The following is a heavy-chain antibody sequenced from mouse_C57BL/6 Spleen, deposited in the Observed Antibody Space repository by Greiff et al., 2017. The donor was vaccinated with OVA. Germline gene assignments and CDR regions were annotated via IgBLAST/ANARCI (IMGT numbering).Heavy chain of an antibody. J-gene: IGHJ1*03. Sequence: QVHVKQSGAELARPGASVKLSCKASGYTFTGYGICWVKQRTGQGLEWIGEIYPRSGNTYYNEKFKGKATLTADKSSSTAYMELRSLTSEDSAVYFCARSVCDWYFDVWGTGTTVTVSA. CDR2: IYPRSGNT. CDR3: ARSVCDWYFDV. CDR1: GYTFTGYG. V-gene: IGHV1-81*01.